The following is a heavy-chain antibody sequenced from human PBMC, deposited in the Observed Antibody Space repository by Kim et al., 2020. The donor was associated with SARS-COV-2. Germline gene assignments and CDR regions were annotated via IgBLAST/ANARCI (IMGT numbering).Heavy chain of an antibody. Sequence: SLKSRVTISVDTSKNQFSLKLSSVTAADTAVYYCARAGYSSSWYSEAFDIWGQGTMVTVSS. D-gene: IGHD6-13*01. J-gene: IGHJ3*02. CDR3: ARAGYSSSWYSEAFDI. V-gene: IGHV4-39*07.